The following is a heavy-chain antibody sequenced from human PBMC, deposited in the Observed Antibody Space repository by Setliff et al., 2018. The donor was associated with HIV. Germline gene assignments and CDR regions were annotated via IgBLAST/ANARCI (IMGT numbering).Heavy chain of an antibody. CDR3: ARGSRIVQLWLPSYFDY. Sequence: GGSLRLSCAASGFTLSSYSMNWVRQAPGKGLEWVSYISSSSTTIFYADSLKGRFTISRDDAKNSLYLQMNSLRAEDTAVYYCARGSRIVQLWLPSYFDYWGQGTLVTVSS. V-gene: IGHV3-48*04. CDR1: GFTLSSYS. CDR2: ISSSSTTI. J-gene: IGHJ4*02. D-gene: IGHD5-18*01.